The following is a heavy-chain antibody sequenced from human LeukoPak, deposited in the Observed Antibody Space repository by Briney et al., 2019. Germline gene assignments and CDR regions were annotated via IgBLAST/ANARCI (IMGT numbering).Heavy chain of an antibody. CDR2: INPNSGGT. CDR1: GYTFSGYY. Sequence: EASLKVSCKASGYTFSGYYMHWVRQAPGQGLEWMAWINPNSGGTNYAQKFQGRVIMTSDTSISTAYVELNSLRSDDTAVYYCARVSSSSKGVVDYWGQGTLVTVSS. V-gene: IGHV1-2*02. D-gene: IGHD6-6*01. CDR3: ARVSSSSKGVVDY. J-gene: IGHJ4*02.